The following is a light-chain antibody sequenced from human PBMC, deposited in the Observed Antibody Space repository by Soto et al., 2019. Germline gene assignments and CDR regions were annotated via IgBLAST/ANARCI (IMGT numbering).Light chain of an antibody. J-gene: IGLJ1*01. CDR2: QDS. Sequence: SYELTQPPSVSVSPGQTASITCSGDKLGDKYACWYQQKPGQSPVLVIYQDSKRPSGIPERFSGSNSGNTATLTISETQAMDEADYYCQAWDSSTATVFGTGTKLTV. CDR3: QAWDSSTATV. V-gene: IGLV3-1*01. CDR1: KLGDKY.